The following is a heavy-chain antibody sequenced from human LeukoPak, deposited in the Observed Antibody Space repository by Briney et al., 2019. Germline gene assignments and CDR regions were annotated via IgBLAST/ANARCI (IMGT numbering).Heavy chain of an antibody. V-gene: IGHV1-46*01. CDR1: GYTFTSYY. CDR3: ARDLSEHPRRSYYVKPQGLDY. J-gene: IGHJ4*02. D-gene: IGHD1-26*01. CDR2: INPSGGST. Sequence: ASVNVSCKASGYTFTSYYMHWVRQAPGQGLEWMGIINPSGGSTSYAQKFQGRLTMTRDTSTSTVYMELSSLRSEDTAVYYCARDLSEHPRRSYYVKPQGLDYWGQGTLVTVSS.